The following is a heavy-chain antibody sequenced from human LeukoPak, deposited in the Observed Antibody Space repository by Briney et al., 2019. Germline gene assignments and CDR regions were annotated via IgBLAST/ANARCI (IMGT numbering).Heavy chain of an antibody. V-gene: IGHV1-18*01. D-gene: IGHD6-13*01. CDR3: ARVRQQLVYYYYGMDV. J-gene: IGHJ6*02. Sequence: ASVKVSCKASGGTFSSYAISWVRQAPGQGLEWMGWISAYNGNTNYAQKLQGRVTMTTDTSTSTAYMELRSLRSDDTAVYYCARVRQQLVYYYYGMDVWGQGTTVTVSS. CDR2: ISAYNGNT. CDR1: GGTFSSYA.